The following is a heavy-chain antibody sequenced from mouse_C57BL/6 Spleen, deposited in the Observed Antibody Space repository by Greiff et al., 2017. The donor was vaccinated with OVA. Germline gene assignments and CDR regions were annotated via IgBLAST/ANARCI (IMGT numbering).Heavy chain of an antibody. D-gene: IGHD2-3*01. CDR3: ARANDGYYGYFDV. V-gene: IGHV1-53*01. J-gene: IGHJ1*03. CDR2: INPSNGGT. CDR1: GYTFTSYW. Sequence: QVQLLQPGTELVKPGASVKLSCKASGYTFTSYWMPWVKQRPGQGLEWIGNINPSNGGTNYNEKFKSKATLTVDKSSSTAYMQLSSMTSEDSAVYYCARANDGYYGYFDVWGTGTTVTVSS.